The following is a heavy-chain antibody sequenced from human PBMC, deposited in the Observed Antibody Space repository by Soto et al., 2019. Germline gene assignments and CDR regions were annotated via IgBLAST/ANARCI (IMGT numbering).Heavy chain of an antibody. D-gene: IGHD5-18*01. J-gene: IGHJ4*02. CDR1: GGSISSYY. CDR2: IYYSGST. Sequence: SETLSLTCTVPGGSISSYYWSWIRQPPGKGLEWIGYIYYSGSTYYNPSLKSRVTISVDTSKNQFSLKLSSVTAADTAVYSCARTPWDGYTGYYFDYWGQGTLVTVSS. CDR3: ARTPWDGYTGYYFDY. V-gene: IGHV4-59*12.